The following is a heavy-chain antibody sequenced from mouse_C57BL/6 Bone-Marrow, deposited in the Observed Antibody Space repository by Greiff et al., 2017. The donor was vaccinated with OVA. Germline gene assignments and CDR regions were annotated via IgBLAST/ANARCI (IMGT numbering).Heavy chain of an antibody. CDR3: ARGFYYSNYDYAMDY. J-gene: IGHJ4*01. Sequence: EVKLMESGPGLVKPSQSLSLTCSVTGYSITSGYYWNWIRQFPGNKLEWMGYISYDGSNNYNPSLKNRISITRDTSKNQFFLKLNSVTTEDTATYYCARGFYYSNYDYAMDYWGQGTSVTVSS. V-gene: IGHV3-6*01. CDR1: GYSITSGYY. D-gene: IGHD2-5*01. CDR2: ISYDGSN.